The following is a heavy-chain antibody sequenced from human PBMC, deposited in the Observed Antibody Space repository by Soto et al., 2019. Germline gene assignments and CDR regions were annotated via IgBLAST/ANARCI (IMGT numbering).Heavy chain of an antibody. CDR3: ARDEYSYGWGVDY. D-gene: IGHD5-18*01. CDR2: ISAHNGNT. V-gene: IGHV1-18*03. J-gene: IGHJ4*02. CDR1: GYTFTSYG. Sequence: ASVKVSCKASGYTFTSYGISWVRQAPGQGLEWMGWISAHNGNTNYAQKLQGRVTMTKDTSKSTAYMELRSLRSDDMAVYYCARDEYSYGWGVDYWGQGTLVTVSS.